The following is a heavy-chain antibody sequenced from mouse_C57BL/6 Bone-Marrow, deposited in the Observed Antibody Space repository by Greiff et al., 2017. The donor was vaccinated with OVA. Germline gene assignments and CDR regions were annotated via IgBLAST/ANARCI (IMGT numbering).Heavy chain of an antibody. CDR1: GYSITSGYY. CDR2: ISYDGSN. D-gene: IGHD2-4*01. J-gene: IGHJ3*01. V-gene: IGHV3-6*01. Sequence: EVKLQESGPGLVKPSQSLSLTCSVTGYSITSGYYWNWIRQFPGNKLEWMGYISYDGSNNYNPSLKNRISITRDTSKNQFFLKLNSVTTEDTATYYCARFDYGAYWGQGTLVTVSA. CDR3: ARFDYGAY.